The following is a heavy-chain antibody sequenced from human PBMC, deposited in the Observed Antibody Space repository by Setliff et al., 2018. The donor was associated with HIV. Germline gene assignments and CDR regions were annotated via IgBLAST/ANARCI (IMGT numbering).Heavy chain of an antibody. CDR1: GGSFSGYY. CDR2: INHSGST. CDR3: ARVGPIKTTLVRLWPRFDL. J-gene: IGHJ5*02. Sequence: SETLSLTCAVYGGSFSGYYWSWIRQPPGKGLEWIGEINHSGSTNYNPSLKSRVTISVDTSKNQFSLKLSSVTAADTAVYYCARVGPIKTTLVRLWPRFDLWGQGTQVTVSS. V-gene: IGHV4-34*01. D-gene: IGHD3-10*01.